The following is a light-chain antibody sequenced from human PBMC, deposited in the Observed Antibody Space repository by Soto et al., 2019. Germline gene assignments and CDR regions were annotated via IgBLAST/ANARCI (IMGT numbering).Light chain of an antibody. CDR2: DAS. V-gene: IGKV3-20*01. J-gene: IGKJ5*01. Sequence: EIVVTQAPGSLSLSPGERATLSCRARQSVSSSTYLAWYQQKPGQAPRLLIYDASSRATGIPDRFSGSGSGRDFTLTISRLEPEDFAVYYCQQYGSSPITFGQGTRLEIK. CDR3: QQYGSSPIT. CDR1: QSVSSSTY.